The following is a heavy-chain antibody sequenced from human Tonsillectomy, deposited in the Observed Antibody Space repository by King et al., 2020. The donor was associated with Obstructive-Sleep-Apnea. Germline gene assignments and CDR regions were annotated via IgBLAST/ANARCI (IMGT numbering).Heavy chain of an antibody. CDR1: GFTFSSYW. CDR2: IKQDGSEK. CDR3: ATPLRDFWSGYLPEY. J-gene: IGHJ4*02. V-gene: IGHV3-7*03. D-gene: IGHD3-3*01. Sequence: VKLVESGGGLVQPGGSLRLSCAASGFTFSSYWMSWVRQAPGKGLEWVANIKQDGSEKYYVDSVKGRFTISRDNAKNSLYLQMNSLRAEDTAVYYCATPLRDFWSGYLPEYWGQGTLVTVSS.